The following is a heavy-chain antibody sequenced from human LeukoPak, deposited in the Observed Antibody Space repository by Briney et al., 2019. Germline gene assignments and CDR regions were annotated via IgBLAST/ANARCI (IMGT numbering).Heavy chain of an antibody. CDR3: ARLDYYDSSGYGKGFDP. J-gene: IGHJ5*02. V-gene: IGHV1-69*04. CDR2: IIPIFGIA. Sequence: SVKVSCKASGGTFSSYAISWVRQAPGQGLEWMGRIIPIFGIADYAQKFQGRVTITADKSTSTAYMELSGLRSEDTAVYYCARLDYYDSSGYGKGFDPWGQGTLVTVSS. D-gene: IGHD3-22*01. CDR1: GGTFSSYA.